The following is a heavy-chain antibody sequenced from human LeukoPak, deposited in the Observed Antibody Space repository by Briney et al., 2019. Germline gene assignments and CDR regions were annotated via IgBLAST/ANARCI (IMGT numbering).Heavy chain of an antibody. V-gene: IGHV1-69*13. D-gene: IGHD3-3*01. J-gene: IGHJ5*02. CDR2: IIPIFGTA. Sequence: SVKVSCKASGGTFSSYAISWVRQAPGQGLEWMGGIIPIFGTANYAQKFQGRVTITADESTSTAYMELSSLRSEDTAVYYCASYGVNYDFWSGYYTNNWFDPWGQGTLVTVSS. CDR1: GGTFSSYA. CDR3: ASYGVNYDFWSGYYTNNWFDP.